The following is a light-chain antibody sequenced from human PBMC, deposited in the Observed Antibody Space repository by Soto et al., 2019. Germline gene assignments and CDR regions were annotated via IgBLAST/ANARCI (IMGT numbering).Light chain of an antibody. Sequence: DIHLTQSPSSLSASVGDRVTITCRASQAITNNLAWYQQKPGNPPKLLIYEESTLHSGVPSRFSGRKVGTQFILTIDSLQPEDVATYYCQHVKSYPRTFGGGTKVEIK. CDR3: QHVKSYPRT. CDR2: EES. CDR1: QAITNN. J-gene: IGKJ4*01. V-gene: IGKV1-9*01.